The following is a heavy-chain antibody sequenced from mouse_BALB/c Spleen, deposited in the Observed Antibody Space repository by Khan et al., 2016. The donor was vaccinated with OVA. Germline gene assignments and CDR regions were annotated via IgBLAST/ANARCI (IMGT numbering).Heavy chain of an antibody. J-gene: IGHJ4*01. CDR3: GRVGFSGTMYS. V-gene: IGHV9-3-1*01. Sequence: QIQLVQSGPEVKKPGATVKISCKASGYTFKTFGMNWVRQAPGKGLKWMGWINPYTGKPTYADDFKGRFAFSLETSASTAYLQINNLKNEDTATYYCGRVGFSGTMYSWGQGTSVTGSS. CDR2: INPYTGKP. CDR1: GYTFKTFG.